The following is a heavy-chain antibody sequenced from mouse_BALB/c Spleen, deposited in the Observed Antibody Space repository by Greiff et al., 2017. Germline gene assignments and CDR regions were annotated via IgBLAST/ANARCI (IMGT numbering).Heavy chain of an antibody. Sequence: EVQLQESGGGLVKPGGSLKLSCAASGFTFSDYYMYWVRQTPEKRLEWVATISDGGSYTYYPDSVKGRFTTSRDNAKNNLYLQMSSLKSEDTAMYYCARDGNYLYAMDYWGQGTSVTVSS. D-gene: IGHD2-1*01. V-gene: IGHV5-4*02. CDR3: ARDGNYLYAMDY. CDR2: ISDGGSYT. CDR1: GFTFSDYY. J-gene: IGHJ4*01.